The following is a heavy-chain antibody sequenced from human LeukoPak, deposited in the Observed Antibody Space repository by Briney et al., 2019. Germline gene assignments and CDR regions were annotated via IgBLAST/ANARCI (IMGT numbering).Heavy chain of an antibody. CDR1: GFSLSTSGVG. J-gene: IGHJ4*02. D-gene: IGHD3-10*01. Sequence: SGPTLVKPTQTLTLTCTFSGFSLSTSGVGVGWIRQPPGKALEWLALIYWNDDKRYSPSLKSRLTITKDTSKNQVVLTMTNMDPVDTATYYCAHRPLKWLGELTFDYWGQGTLVTVSS. CDR2: IYWNDDK. V-gene: IGHV2-5*01. CDR3: AHRPLKWLGELTFDY.